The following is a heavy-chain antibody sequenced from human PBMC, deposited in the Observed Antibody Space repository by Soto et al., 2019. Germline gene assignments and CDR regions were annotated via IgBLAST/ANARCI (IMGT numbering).Heavy chain of an antibody. D-gene: IGHD5-18*01. CDR3: ATSRWIQLWTADF. V-gene: IGHV1-69*01. J-gene: IGHJ4*02. CDR2: ITPISLIT. Sequence: QVQLVQSGAEVKRPGSSVKVSCKTSGGTFSKFSISWLRQAPGHGLEWIGGITPISLITHYAQKFQGRVTITADDLTTTSYLEVSRLKFEDTAVYYWATSRWIQLWTADFWGQGTRVTVSS. CDR1: GGTFSKFS.